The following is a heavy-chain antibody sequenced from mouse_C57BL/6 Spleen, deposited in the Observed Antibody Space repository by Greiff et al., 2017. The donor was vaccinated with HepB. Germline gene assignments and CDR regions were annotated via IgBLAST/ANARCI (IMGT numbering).Heavy chain of an antibody. D-gene: IGHD1-1*01. CDR1: GYTFTTHP. V-gene: IGHV1-47*01. CDR3: ARRGLLRYSYYFDY. J-gene: IGHJ2*01. Sequence: VKLMESGAELVKPGASVKMSCKASGYTFTTHPIEWMKQNHGKSLEWIGNFHPYNDDTKYNEKFKGKATLTVEKSSSTVYLELSRLTSDDSAVYYCARRGLLRYSYYFDYWGQGTTLTVSS. CDR2: FHPYNDDT.